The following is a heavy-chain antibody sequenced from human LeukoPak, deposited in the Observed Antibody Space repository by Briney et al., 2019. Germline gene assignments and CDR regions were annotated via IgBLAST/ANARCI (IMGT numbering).Heavy chain of an antibody. V-gene: IGHV3-33*01. CDR3: ARGQSTSFGMDV. D-gene: IGHD2-2*01. J-gene: IGHJ6*02. CDR2: IWYDGSNK. Sequence: GRSLRLSCAASGFTFSSYGMHWVRQAPGKGLEWVAVIWYDGSNKYYADSVKGRFTISRDNSKNTLYLQMDSLRAEDTAVYYCARGQSTSFGMDVWGQGTTVTVSS. CDR1: GFTFSSYG.